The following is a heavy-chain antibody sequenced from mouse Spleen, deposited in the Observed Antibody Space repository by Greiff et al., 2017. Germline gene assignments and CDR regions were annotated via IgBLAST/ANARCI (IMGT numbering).Heavy chain of an antibody. CDR2: ISSGGSYT. V-gene: IGHV5-9-1*01. Sequence: EVMLVESGGGLVKPGGSLKLSCAASGFTFSSYAMSWVRQTPEKRLEWVATISSGGSYTYYPDSVKGRFTISRDNAKNTLYLQMSSLRSEDTAMYYCARHEEITGFAYWGQGTLVTVSA. J-gene: IGHJ3*01. CDR1: GFTFSSYA. CDR3: ARHEEITGFAY. D-gene: IGHD2-4*01.